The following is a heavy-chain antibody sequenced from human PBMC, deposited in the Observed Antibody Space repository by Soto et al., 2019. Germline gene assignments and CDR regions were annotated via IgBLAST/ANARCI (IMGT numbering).Heavy chain of an antibody. V-gene: IGHV3-23*01. Sequence: GGSLRLSCAASGFTFSSYAMSWVRQAPGKGLEWVSAISGSGGSTYYADSVKGRFTISRDNSKNTLYLQMNSLRAEDTAVYYCAKAGDAPRPTAMVTGYYFDYWGQGTLVTVSS. CDR1: GFTFSSYA. D-gene: IGHD5-18*01. CDR3: AKAGDAPRPTAMVTGYYFDY. J-gene: IGHJ4*02. CDR2: ISGSGGST.